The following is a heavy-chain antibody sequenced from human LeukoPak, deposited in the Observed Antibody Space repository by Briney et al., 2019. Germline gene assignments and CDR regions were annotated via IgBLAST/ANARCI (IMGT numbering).Heavy chain of an antibody. Sequence: GESLKISCKGSGYSFTSYWIGWVRQMPGKGLEWMGIIYPGDSDTRYSPSFQGQVTISADKSISTAYLQWSSLKASDTAMYYCARHADIVVVPAATPFPGMDVWGQGTTVTVSS. V-gene: IGHV5-51*01. CDR2: IYPGDSDT. D-gene: IGHD2-2*01. J-gene: IGHJ6*02. CDR1: GYSFTSYW. CDR3: ARHADIVVVPAATPFPGMDV.